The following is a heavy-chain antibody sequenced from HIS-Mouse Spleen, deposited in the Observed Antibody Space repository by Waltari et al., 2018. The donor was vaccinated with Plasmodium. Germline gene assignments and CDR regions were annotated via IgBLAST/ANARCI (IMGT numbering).Heavy chain of an antibody. Sequence: EVQLVESGGGLVQPGGSLRLSCAASGFPFRSYWMSWVRQAPGKGLEWVDNIKQDGSEKYYVDSVKGRFTISRDNAKNSLYLQMNSLRAEDTAVYYCASSWYWYFDLWGRGTLVTVSS. D-gene: IGHD6-13*01. CDR3: ASSWYWYFDL. CDR1: GFPFRSYW. J-gene: IGHJ2*01. CDR2: IKQDGSEK. V-gene: IGHV3-7*01.